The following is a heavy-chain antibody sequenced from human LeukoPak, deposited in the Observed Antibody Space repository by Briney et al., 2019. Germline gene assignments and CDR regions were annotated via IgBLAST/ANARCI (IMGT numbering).Heavy chain of an antibody. Sequence: ASVKVSCKASGYTFTNYGISWVRQAPGQGLEWMAWISTYDHDTNYAQKLRRRVTMTTDTSTSTAYTEMRSMGSDDTAVYYCVRDYFCSGGTCDDCFDPWGQGTLVTVSS. CDR1: GYTFTNYG. J-gene: IGHJ5*02. CDR3: VRDYFCSGGTCDDCFDP. D-gene: IGHD2-15*01. V-gene: IGHV1-18*01. CDR2: ISTYDHDT.